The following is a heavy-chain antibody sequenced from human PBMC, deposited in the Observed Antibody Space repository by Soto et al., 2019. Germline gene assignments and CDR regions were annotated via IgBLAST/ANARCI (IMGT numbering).Heavy chain of an antibody. Sequence: GGSLRLSCAASGFTFSNYNMNWVRQAPGKGLEWVSYISSSSSVIHYADSVKGRFTISRDNAKNSLYLQMNSLRDEDTAVYYCARDGPALISGTTYYFDSWGQGTLVTVSS. CDR2: ISSSSSVI. D-gene: IGHD1-20*01. J-gene: IGHJ4*02. CDR1: GFTFSNYN. CDR3: ARDGPALISGTTYYFDS. V-gene: IGHV3-48*02.